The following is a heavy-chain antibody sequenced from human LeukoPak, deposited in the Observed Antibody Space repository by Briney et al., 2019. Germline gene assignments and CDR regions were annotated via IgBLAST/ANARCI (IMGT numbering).Heavy chain of an antibody. J-gene: IGHJ4*02. CDR2: IYYSGST. CDR3: ARVVAGTVDY. V-gene: IGHV4-59*08. CDR1: GGSISGYY. Sequence: PSETLSLTCTVSGGSISGYYWSWIRQPPGKELEWIGFIYYSGSTNYNPSLKSRVTISVDTSKNQFSLKLSSVTAADTAVYYCARVVAGTVDYWGQGTLVTVSS. D-gene: IGHD6-19*01.